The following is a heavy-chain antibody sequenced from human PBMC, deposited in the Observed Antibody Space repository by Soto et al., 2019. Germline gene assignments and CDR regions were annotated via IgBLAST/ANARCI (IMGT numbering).Heavy chain of an antibody. CDR3: AREGPTSSTSCYMDV. V-gene: IGHV3-74*01. CDR2: INSDGSST. Sequence: EVQLVESGGGLVQPGGSLRLSCAASGFTFSSYWMHWVRQAPGKGLVWVSRINSDGSSTSYADSVKGRFTISRDNAKNTLYLQINSLRAEDTAVYYCAREGPTSSTSCYMDVWGKGTTVTVSS. J-gene: IGHJ6*03. CDR1: GFTFSSYW. D-gene: IGHD2-2*01.